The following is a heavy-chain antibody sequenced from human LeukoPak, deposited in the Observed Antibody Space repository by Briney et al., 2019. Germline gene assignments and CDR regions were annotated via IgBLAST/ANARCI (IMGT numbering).Heavy chain of an antibody. Sequence: VASVKVSCKTSGYTFSNYDIYWVRQAPGQGLECMGWISGYTGDTKYAEILQGRFTVTTDTSTNTAYMELRSLTDNDTAVYYCARAGYCGDGGCRGGSAFDVWGQGTVVTVSS. CDR1: GYTFSNYD. V-gene: IGHV1-18*01. CDR2: ISGYTGDT. J-gene: IGHJ3*01. D-gene: IGHD2-15*01. CDR3: ARAGYCGDGGCRGGSAFDV.